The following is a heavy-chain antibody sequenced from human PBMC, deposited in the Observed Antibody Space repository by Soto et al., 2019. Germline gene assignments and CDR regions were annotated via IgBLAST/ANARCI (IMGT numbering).Heavy chain of an antibody. V-gene: IGHV1-69*04. D-gene: IGHD3-22*01. CDR1: GGTFSSYT. CDR2: IIPILGIA. J-gene: IGHJ3*02. CDR3: ARDGQIPYYYDSSGFHYAFDI. Sequence: GASVKVSCKASGGTFSSYTISWVRQAPGQGLEWMGRIIPILGIANYAQEFQGRVTITADKSTSTAYMELSSLRSEDTAVYYCARDGQIPYYYDSSGFHYAFDIWGQGTMVTVSS.